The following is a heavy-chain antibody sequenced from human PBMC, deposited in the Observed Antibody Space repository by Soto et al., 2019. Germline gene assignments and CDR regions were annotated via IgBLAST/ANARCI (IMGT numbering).Heavy chain of an antibody. D-gene: IGHD3-22*01. CDR3: AMTRLYDTGTNDYHRDALDI. V-gene: IGHV3-23*01. J-gene: IGHJ3*02. CDR1: GFSFGTYV. Sequence: PWWSLRLSFASSGFSFGTYVMNWVRQAPGKGLEWVSGISGIFCIVYSADXFKCRVXXXXYXSXXGXYLQMXSLRAEDTAIYYCAMTRLYDTGTNDYHRDALDIWGQGTQVTVSS. CDR2: ISGIFCIV.